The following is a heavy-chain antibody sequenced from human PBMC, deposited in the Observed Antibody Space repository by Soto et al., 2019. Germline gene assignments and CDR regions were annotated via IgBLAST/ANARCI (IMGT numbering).Heavy chain of an antibody. D-gene: IGHD1-26*01. V-gene: IGHV3-30-3*01. CDR1: GFTFSTYA. CDR2: ISDDGGNT. Sequence: PGGSWRLSCAASGFTFSTYAMSWVRQAPGKGLEWVAVISDDGGNTYYADSVKGRFTISRDNSKNTLYLQMNSLRAEDTAVYYCARESAPAPVGYFDYWGQGTLVTVSS. J-gene: IGHJ4*02. CDR3: ARESAPAPVGYFDY.